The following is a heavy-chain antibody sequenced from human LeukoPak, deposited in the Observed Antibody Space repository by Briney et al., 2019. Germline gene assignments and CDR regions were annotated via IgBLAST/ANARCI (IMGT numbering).Heavy chain of an antibody. CDR2: IIPILGIA. V-gene: IGHV1-69*04. CDR1: GGTFSSYA. Sequence: SVKVSCKASGGTFSSYAISWVRQAPGQGLEWMGRIIPILGIANYAQKSQGRVTMTRNTSISTAYMELSSLRSEDTAVYYCARGYYFDYWGQGTLVTVSS. CDR3: ARGYYFDY. J-gene: IGHJ4*02.